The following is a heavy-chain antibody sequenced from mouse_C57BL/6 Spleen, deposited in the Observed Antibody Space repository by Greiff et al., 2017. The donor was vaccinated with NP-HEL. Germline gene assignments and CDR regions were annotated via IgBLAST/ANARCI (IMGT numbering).Heavy chain of an antibody. CDR1: GFTFTDYY. D-gene: IGHD1-1*01. CDR2: VYPYNGGT. J-gene: IGHJ3*01. Sequence: VQLQQSGPVLVKPGPSVKISCKASGFTFTDYYMHWVKQSHGKSLEWIGLVYPYNGGTSYNQKFKGKATLTVDTSSSTAYMELNSLTSEDSAVYYCAGPASGSSYDFAYWGQGTLVTVSA. V-gene: IGHV1-36*01. CDR3: AGPASGSSYDFAY.